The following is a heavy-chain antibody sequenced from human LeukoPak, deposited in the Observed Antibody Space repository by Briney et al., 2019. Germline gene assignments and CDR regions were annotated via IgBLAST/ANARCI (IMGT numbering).Heavy chain of an antibody. CDR2: INTNTGNP. D-gene: IGHD2-8*01. J-gene: IGHJ6*03. CDR3: ARDGAYCTNGVCYFLSFMDV. CDR1: GYTFTSYG. V-gene: IGHV7-4-1*02. Sequence: ASVKVSCKASGYTFTSYGISWVRQAPGQGLEWMGWINTNTGNPTYAQGFTGRFVFSLDTSVSTAYLQISSLKAEDTAVYYCARDGAYCTNGVCYFLSFMDVWGKGTTVTVSS.